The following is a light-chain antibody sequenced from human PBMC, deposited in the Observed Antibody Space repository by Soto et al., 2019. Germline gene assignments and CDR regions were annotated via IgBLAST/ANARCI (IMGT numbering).Light chain of an antibody. J-gene: IGKJ5*01. CDR2: LGS. V-gene: IGKV2-28*01. Sequence: DIVMTQSPLSLPVTPGEPASISCRSSQSLLHTDGYNYLDWYLQKSGQSPQLLIYLGSNRASGVPDRFSGSGPGTDFPLKISRVEVENVGVYYSMQALKIPFTFGQGTRLDI. CDR1: QSLLHTDGYNY. CDR3: MQALKIPFT.